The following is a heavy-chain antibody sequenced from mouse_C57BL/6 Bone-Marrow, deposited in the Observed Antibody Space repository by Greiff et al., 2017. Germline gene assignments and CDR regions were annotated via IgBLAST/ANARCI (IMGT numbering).Heavy chain of an antibody. CDR3: ARLDYDVAWFAY. D-gene: IGHD2-4*01. CDR2: IFPGDGDT. J-gene: IGHJ3*01. Sequence: VKLVESGPELVKPGASVKISCKASGYAFSSSWMNWVKQRPGKGLEWSGRIFPGDGDTNYNGKFKGKATLTADKSSSTAYMQLSSLTSEDSAVYFCARLDYDVAWFAYWGQGTLVTVSA. CDR1: GYAFSSSW. V-gene: IGHV1-82*01.